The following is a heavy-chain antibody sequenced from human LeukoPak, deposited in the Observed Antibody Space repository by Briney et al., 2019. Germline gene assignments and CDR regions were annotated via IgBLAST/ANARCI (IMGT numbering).Heavy chain of an antibody. Sequence: SGGSLRLSCAASGFTYSSYAMSWVRQGPGKGLESVAVISDDGSSKFYADSVKGRFTIFRDNSKNTLFLQINSLRPEDTAVYYCARVDDLDAFDMWGQGTLVTVSS. CDR2: ISDDGSSK. CDR3: ARVDDLDAFDM. V-gene: IGHV3-30*04. CDR1: GFTYSSYA. J-gene: IGHJ3*02. D-gene: IGHD2-2*03.